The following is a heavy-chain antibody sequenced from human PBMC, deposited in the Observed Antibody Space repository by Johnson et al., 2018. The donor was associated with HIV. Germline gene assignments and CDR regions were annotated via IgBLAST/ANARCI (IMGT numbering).Heavy chain of an antibody. CDR1: GFTFDDYG. CDR2: ISYDGSNE. Sequence: VQLVESGGGVVRPGGSLRLSCAASGFTFDDYGMHWVRQAPGKGLAWVAVISYDGSNEYYAHSVKGRFTISRDNSKNTLYLQMNSLRAEDTAVYYCASIDAFDIWGQGTMVTVSS. V-gene: IGHV3-30*03. J-gene: IGHJ3*02. CDR3: ASIDAFDI.